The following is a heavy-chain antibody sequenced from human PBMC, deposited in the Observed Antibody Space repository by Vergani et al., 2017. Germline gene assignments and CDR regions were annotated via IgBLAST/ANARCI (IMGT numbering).Heavy chain of an antibody. CDR1: GFISSYYG. V-gene: IGHV3-30*03. Sequence: QVHLVESGGGVVQPGRSLRLSCVVSGFISSYYGMHWVRQAPGKGLEWVAVISYDGTQKYYADSVKGRFTISRDNSKSTLYLQMNSLRTEDTAVYYCATKSCGTPGCQIGYFREWGQGTLVTVSS. CDR2: ISYDGTQK. CDR3: ATKSCGTPGCQIGYFRE. D-gene: IGHD1-1*01. J-gene: IGHJ1*01.